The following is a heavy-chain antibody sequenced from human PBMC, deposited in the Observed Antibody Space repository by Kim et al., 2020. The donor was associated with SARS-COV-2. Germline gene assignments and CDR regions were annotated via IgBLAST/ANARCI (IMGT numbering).Heavy chain of an antibody. J-gene: IGHJ4*02. CDR3: ARAQGYDILTGYRY. V-gene: IGHV4-34*01. CDR2: INHSGST. CDR1: GGSFSGYY. Sequence: SETLSLTCAVYGGSFSGYYWSWIRQPPGKGLEWIGEINHSGSTNYNPSLKSRVTISVDTSKNQFSLKLSSVTAADTAVYYCARAQGYDILTGYRYWGQGT. D-gene: IGHD3-9*01.